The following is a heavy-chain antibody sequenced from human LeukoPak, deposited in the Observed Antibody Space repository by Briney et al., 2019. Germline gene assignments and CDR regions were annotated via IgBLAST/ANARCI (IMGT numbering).Heavy chain of an antibody. CDR1: GFTFDDYG. CDR3: AKSRSGYSPQYYFDY. D-gene: IGHD3-3*01. Sequence: PGGSLRLSCAASGFTFDDYGMSWVRQAPGKGLEWVSGINWNGGSTGYADSVKGRFTISRDNSKNTLYLQMNSLRAEDTAVYYCAKSRSGYSPQYYFDYWGQGTLVTVSS. CDR2: INWNGGST. V-gene: IGHV3-20*04. J-gene: IGHJ4*02.